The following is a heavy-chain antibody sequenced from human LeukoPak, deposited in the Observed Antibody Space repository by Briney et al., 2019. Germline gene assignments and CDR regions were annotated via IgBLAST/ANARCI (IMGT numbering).Heavy chain of an antibody. CDR3: ARAQYYGSGSFWFDP. D-gene: IGHD3-10*01. Sequence: GGSLRLSCAASGFTFSSYSMNWVRQAPGKGLEWVSSISGSSSYIYYVDSVKGRFTISRDKARNSLFLQMNSLRAEDTALYYCARAQYYGSGSFWFDPWGQGTLVTVSS. CDR2: ISGSSSYI. CDR1: GFTFSSYS. V-gene: IGHV3-21*04. J-gene: IGHJ5*02.